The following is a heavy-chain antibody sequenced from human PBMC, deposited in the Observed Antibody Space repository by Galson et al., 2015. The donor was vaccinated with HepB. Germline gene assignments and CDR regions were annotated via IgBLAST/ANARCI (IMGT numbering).Heavy chain of an antibody. CDR1: GFTFSSYS. CDR3: ASMPLVVPAAMDY. CDR2: ISSSSSTI. J-gene: IGHJ4*02. D-gene: IGHD2-2*01. V-gene: IGHV3-48*01. Sequence: SLRLSCAASGFTFSSYSMNWVRQAPGKGLEWVSYISSSSSTIYYADSVKGRFTISRDNAKNSLYLQMNSLRAEDTAVYYCASMPLVVPAAMDYWGQGTLVTVSS.